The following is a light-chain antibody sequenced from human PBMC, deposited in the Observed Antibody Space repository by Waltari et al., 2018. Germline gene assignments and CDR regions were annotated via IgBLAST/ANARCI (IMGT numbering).Light chain of an antibody. Sequence: EIVMTQSPATLSVSPGERATLSCRASQSVSSNLAWYQQKPGQAHRLLIYGASTSATGIPARCSGSGSGTEFTLTISSLQSEDFAVYYCQQYNNWPPYTFGQGTKLEIK. CDR3: QQYNNWPPYT. CDR1: QSVSSN. CDR2: GAS. J-gene: IGKJ2*01. V-gene: IGKV3-15*01.